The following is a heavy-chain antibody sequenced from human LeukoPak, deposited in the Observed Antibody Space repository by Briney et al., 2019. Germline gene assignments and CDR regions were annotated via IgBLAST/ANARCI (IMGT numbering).Heavy chain of an antibody. D-gene: IGHD3-10*01. J-gene: IGHJ5*02. CDR3: ARERVTMVRGVHNWFDP. CDR2: INPSGGST. V-gene: IGHV1-46*01. CDR1: GYTFTSYY. Sequence: ASVKVSCKASGYTFTSYYMHWVRQAPGQGLEWMGIINPSGGSTGYAQKFQGRVTMTRDTSTSTVYMELSSLRSEDTAVYYCARERVTMVRGVHNWFDPWGQGTLVTVSS.